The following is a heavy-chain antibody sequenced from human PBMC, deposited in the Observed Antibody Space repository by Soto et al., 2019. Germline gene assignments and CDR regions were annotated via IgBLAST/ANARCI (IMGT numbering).Heavy chain of an antibody. V-gene: IGHV1-69*01. J-gene: IGHJ6*02. CDR2: IIPIYVTP. CDR3: ARARTTVTTGYYGMDV. Sequence: QVQLLQSGAEVRKPGSSVMVSCKASGGTVSSYALTWVRQAPGQGLEWMGGIIPIYVTPKYAQKFQGRVTISADESSSTVNLELRSLRVEDTAVYYCARARTTVTTGYYGMDVWGRGTTVTVSS. D-gene: IGHD4-4*01. CDR1: GGTVSSYA.